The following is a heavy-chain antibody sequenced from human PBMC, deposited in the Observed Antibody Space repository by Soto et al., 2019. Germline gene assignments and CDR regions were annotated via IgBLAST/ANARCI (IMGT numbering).Heavy chain of an antibody. D-gene: IGHD5-18*01. CDR3: ARGYSGYSYRNGMDV. V-gene: IGHV4-34*01. CDR1: GGSFSGYY. Sequence: SETLSLTCAVYGGSFSGYYWSWIRQPPGKGLEWIGEINHSGSTNYNPSLKSRVTLSVDTSKNQFSLKLSSVTAADTAVYYCARGYSGYSYRNGMDVWGQGTTVTVSS. CDR2: INHSGST. J-gene: IGHJ6*02.